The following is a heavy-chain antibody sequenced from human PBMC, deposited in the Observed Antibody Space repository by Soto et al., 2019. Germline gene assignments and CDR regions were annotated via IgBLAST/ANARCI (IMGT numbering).Heavy chain of an antibody. CDR3: ARGQLVPGYYYYYMDD. D-gene: IGHD6-13*01. CDR1: GGSFSSYY. J-gene: IGHJ6*03. CDR2: INHSGST. V-gene: IGHV4-34*01. Sequence: PSETLSLTCAVYGGSFSSYYWSWIRQPPGKGLEWIGEINHSGSTNYNPSLKSRVTISVDTSKNQFSLKLSSVTAADTAVYYCARGQLVPGYYYYYMDDWGKGTTVTVSS.